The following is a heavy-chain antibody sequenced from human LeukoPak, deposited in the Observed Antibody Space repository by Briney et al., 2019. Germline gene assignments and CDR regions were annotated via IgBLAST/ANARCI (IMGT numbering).Heavy chain of an antibody. CDR1: GFTFSSYG. J-gene: IGHJ3*02. CDR3: ARGLKTLGI. CDR2: ISYDGSNK. V-gene: IGHV3-30*03. Sequence: GGSLRLSCAASGFTFSSYGMHWVRQAPGKGLEWVAVISYDGSNKYYADSVKGRFTISRDNAKTSLYLQMNSLRAEDTAVYYCARGLKTLGIWGQGTTVTVSS.